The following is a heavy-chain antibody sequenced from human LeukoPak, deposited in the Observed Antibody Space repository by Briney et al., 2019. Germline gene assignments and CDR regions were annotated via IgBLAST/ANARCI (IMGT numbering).Heavy chain of an antibody. CDR2: LSGGGGST. Sequence: GGSLRLSCAASGFTFSSYSMNWVRQAPGKGLEWVSTLSGGGGSTYYADSVKGRFTISRDNSKNTLYLQMNSLRAEDTAVYYCAKGGYYDNIDYWGQGTLVTVS. D-gene: IGHD3-22*01. CDR3: AKGGYYDNIDY. CDR1: GFTFSSYS. J-gene: IGHJ4*02. V-gene: IGHV3-23*01.